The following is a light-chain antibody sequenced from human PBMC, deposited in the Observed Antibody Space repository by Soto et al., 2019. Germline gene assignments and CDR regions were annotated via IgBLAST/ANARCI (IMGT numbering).Light chain of an antibody. Sequence: QSVLTQPPSMSEAPRQRVTISCSGSSFNIGNNAVSWYQQFPGKAPRLLIYSDSLLSSGVSDRFSGSKSGTSASLAISGLQSEDEADYYCAAWDDSLNAVIFCGGTKLTVL. J-gene: IGLJ2*01. CDR3: AAWDDSLNAVI. V-gene: IGLV1-36*01. CDR2: SDS. CDR1: SFNIGNNA.